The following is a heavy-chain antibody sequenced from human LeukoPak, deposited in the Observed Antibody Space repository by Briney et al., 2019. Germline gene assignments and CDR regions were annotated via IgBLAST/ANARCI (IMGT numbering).Heavy chain of an antibody. Sequence: SETLSLTCAVYGGSFSGYYWSWIRQPPGKGLERIGEINHSGSTNYNPSLKSRVTISVDTSKNQFSLKLSSVTAADTAVYYCARDSGDCSSTSCLLYGMDVWGQGTTVTVSS. CDR2: INHSGST. V-gene: IGHV4-34*01. D-gene: IGHD2-2*01. CDR3: ARDSGDCSSTSCLLYGMDV. J-gene: IGHJ6*02. CDR1: GGSFSGYY.